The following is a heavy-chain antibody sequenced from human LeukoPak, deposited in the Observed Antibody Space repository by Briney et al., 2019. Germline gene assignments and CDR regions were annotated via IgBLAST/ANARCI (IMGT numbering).Heavy chain of an antibody. CDR3: VRRSPRDCSTTSCYSSSWYFDY. D-gene: IGHD2-2*02. J-gene: IGHJ4*02. Sequence: GGSLRLSCSASGFTFSSYAMHWVRQTPGKGLEYVSAISINGGSTYYTDSVKGRFTISRDNAKNTLYLRMSSLRAEDTAVYYCVRRSPRDCSTTSCYSSSWYFDYWGQGTLVTVSS. CDR1: GFTFSSYA. CDR2: ISINGGST. V-gene: IGHV3-64D*06.